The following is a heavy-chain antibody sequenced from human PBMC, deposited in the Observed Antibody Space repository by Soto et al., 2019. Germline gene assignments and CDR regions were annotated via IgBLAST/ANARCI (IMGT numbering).Heavy chain of an antibody. CDR2: IYYSGST. Sequence: SETLSLTCTVSGGSISSGGYYWSWNRQHPGKGLEWIGYIYYSGSTYYTPSLKSRVTISVDTSKNQFSLKLSSVTAADTAVYYCARTLGDIAARKYYFDYWGQGTLVTVSS. CDR1: GGSISSGGYY. D-gene: IGHD6-6*01. CDR3: ARTLGDIAARKYYFDY. V-gene: IGHV4-31*03. J-gene: IGHJ4*02.